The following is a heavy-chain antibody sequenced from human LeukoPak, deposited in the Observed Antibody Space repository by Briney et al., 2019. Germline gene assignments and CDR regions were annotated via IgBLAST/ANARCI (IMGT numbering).Heavy chain of an antibody. CDR1: DGSISSATYY. V-gene: IGHV4-39*07. D-gene: IGHD3-10*01. Sequence: PSETLSLTCTVSDGSISSATYYWGWIRQPPNKGLDWIGSFFYTGSTYYSPSLKSRVTISVDTSENQLSLKLRSVTAADTAVYYCARDETHFYGSGSSNWFDPWGQGILVTVSS. J-gene: IGHJ5*02. CDR2: FFYTGST. CDR3: ARDETHFYGSGSSNWFDP.